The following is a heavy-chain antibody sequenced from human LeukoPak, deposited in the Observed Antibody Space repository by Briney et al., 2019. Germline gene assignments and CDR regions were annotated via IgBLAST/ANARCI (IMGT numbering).Heavy chain of an antibody. Sequence: SETLSLTCTVSGGSISGYYWSWIRQPPGEGLEWIAYTYYGGSTEYNSTLRSRVTILVDASKNQFSLRLTSVTTADTAVYYCARHEYSGSYYGLSWFDPWGQGTLVTVSS. D-gene: IGHD1-26*01. CDR2: TYYGGST. CDR3: ARHEYSGSYYGLSWFDP. V-gene: IGHV4-59*01. CDR1: GGSISGYY. J-gene: IGHJ5*02.